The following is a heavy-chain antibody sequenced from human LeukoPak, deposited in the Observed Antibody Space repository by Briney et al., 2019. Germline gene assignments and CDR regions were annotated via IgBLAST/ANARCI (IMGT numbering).Heavy chain of an antibody. CDR2: IKQDGSEK. Sequence: GGSLRLSCAASGFTFSSYWMSWVRQAPGKGLEWVANIKQDGSEKYYVDSVKGRFTISRDNAKNSLYPQMNNLRAEDTAVYYCARGLATGCDWFDPWGQGTLVTVSS. J-gene: IGHJ5*02. D-gene: IGHD3-10*01. CDR1: GFTFSSYW. V-gene: IGHV3-7*01. CDR3: ARGLATGCDWFDP.